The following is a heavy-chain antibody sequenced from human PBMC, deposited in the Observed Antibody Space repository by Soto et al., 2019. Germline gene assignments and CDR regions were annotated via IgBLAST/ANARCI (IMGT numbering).Heavy chain of an antibody. CDR2: ISYDASNK. J-gene: IGHJ6*02. CDR3: ARDTPFALQHYYYGMDV. Sequence: PGGSLRLSCAASGFTFSSYGMHWVRQAPGKGLEWVAVISYDASNKYYAESVKGRFTISRDNAKNSLYLQMNSLRDEDTAAYYCARDTPFALQHYYYGMDVWGQGTTVTVS. CDR1: GFTFSSYG. V-gene: IGHV3-30*03. D-gene: IGHD5-18*01.